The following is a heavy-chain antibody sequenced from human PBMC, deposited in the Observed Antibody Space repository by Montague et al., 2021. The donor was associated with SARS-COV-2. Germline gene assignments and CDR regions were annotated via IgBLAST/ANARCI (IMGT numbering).Heavy chain of an antibody. J-gene: IGHJ6*02. CDR1: GGSISNRNYY. CDR3: ARDTRIAMLVVVTRYGLDV. V-gene: IGHV4-39*07. D-gene: IGHD3-22*01. CDR2: MDYVGNP. Sequence: SETLSLTCTVSGGSISNRNYYWGWVRQPPGKGLEWIGSMDYVGNPFYXXXLGRRVAISLDTSKNQFSLKLSSVTAADTAVYYCARDTRIAMLVVVTRYGLDVWGQGTTVTVSS.